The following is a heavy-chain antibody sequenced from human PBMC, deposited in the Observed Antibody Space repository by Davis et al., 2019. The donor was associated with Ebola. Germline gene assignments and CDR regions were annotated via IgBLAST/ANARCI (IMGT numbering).Heavy chain of an antibody. Sequence: MPSETLSLTCTVSGGSISPYYWGWIRQPPGKGLEWIGYIYYSGGTKYNLSLKGRVAISVDTSKNQFSLKSSSVTAADTAVYYCARSYGAAPFDYWGQGTLVTASS. CDR2: IYYSGGT. CDR1: GGSISPYY. J-gene: IGHJ4*02. D-gene: IGHD4/OR15-4a*01. V-gene: IGHV4-59*08. CDR3: ARSYGAAPFDY.